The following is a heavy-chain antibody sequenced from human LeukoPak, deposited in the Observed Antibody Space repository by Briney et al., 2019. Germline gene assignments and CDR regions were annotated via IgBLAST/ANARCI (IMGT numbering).Heavy chain of an antibody. Sequence: ASVKVSCKASGYTFIGYYVHWVRQAPGQGLEWMGWINPNSGGTKYAQKFQGRVTMTRDTSTSTVYMELSSLRSEDTAVYYCARDQTTVRGGDDAFDIWGQGTMVTVSS. V-gene: IGHV1-2*02. D-gene: IGHD3-10*01. CDR2: INPNSGGT. CDR1: GYTFIGYY. CDR3: ARDQTTVRGGDDAFDI. J-gene: IGHJ3*02.